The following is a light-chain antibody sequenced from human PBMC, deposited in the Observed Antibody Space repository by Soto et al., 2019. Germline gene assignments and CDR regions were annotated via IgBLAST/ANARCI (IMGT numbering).Light chain of an antibody. CDR3: QKYNSAPLT. CDR1: QGISNY. CDR2: AAS. Sequence: DIQMTPSPSSLSASVGDRVTITCRASQGISNYLVWYQQKPGKVPKLLIYAASTLQSGVPSRFSGSGSGTDFTLPISSLQPEDVATYYCQKYNSAPLTFGGGTKVEIK. V-gene: IGKV1-27*01. J-gene: IGKJ4*01.